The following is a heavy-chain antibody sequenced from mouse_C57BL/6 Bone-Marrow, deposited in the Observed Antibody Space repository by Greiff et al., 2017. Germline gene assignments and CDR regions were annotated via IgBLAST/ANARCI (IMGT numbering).Heavy chain of an antibody. CDR2: IRNKANGYTT. CDR3: AIYHGYYVYYAMDY. D-gene: IGHD2-3*01. CDR1: GFTFTDYY. V-gene: IGHV7-3*01. Sequence: EVKVVESGGGLVQPGGSLSLSCAASGFTFTDYYMSWVRQPPGKALEWLGFIRNKANGYTTEYSASVKGRFTISRDNSQSILYLQMNALRAEDSATYYCAIYHGYYVYYAMDYWGQGTSVTVSS. J-gene: IGHJ4*01.